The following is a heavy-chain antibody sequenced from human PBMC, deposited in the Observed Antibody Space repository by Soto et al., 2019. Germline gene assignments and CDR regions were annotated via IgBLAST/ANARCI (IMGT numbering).Heavy chain of an antibody. Sequence: QVQLVQSGAEEKKPGASVKVSCKASGYTFTSYAMHWVRQAPGQRLEWMGWINAGNGNTKYSQKFQGRVTFTRDTAASTANMELSSLRSEDTAVYYCAAGGGYTYGRGMDVWGQGTTVTVSS. CDR1: GYTFTSYA. CDR2: INAGNGNT. D-gene: IGHD5-18*01. V-gene: IGHV1-3*05. J-gene: IGHJ6*02. CDR3: AAGGGYTYGRGMDV.